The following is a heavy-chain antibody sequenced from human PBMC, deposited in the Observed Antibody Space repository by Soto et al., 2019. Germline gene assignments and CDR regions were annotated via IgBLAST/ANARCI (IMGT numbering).Heavy chain of an antibody. CDR1: GYTFTSYA. CDR3: ARERWDGMDV. J-gene: IGHJ6*02. D-gene: IGHD4-17*01. V-gene: IGHV1-3*05. Sequence: QVQLVQSGAEEKKPGASVKVSCKASGYTFTSYAMHWVRQAPGQRLEWMGWINAGNGNTKYSQKFQGRVTITRDTSASTADMELSSLRSEDTAVYYCARERWDGMDVWGQGTTVTVSS. CDR2: INAGNGNT.